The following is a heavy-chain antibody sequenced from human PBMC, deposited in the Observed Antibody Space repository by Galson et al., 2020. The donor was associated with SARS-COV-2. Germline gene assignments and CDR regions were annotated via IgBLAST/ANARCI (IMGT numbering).Heavy chain of an antibody. CDR3: ARQLRAASYYYGMDV. CDR2: INPNSGGT. Sequence: GESLKISCKASGYTFTGYYMHWVRQAPGQGLEWMGWINPNSGGTNYAQKFQGRVTMTRDTSISTAYMELSRLRSDDTAVYYCARQLRAASYYYGMDVWGQGTTVTVAS. V-gene: IGHV1-2*02. CDR1: GYTFTGYY. J-gene: IGHJ6*02. D-gene: IGHD6-6*01.